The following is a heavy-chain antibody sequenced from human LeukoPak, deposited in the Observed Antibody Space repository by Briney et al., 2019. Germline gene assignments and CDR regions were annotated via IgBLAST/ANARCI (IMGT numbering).Heavy chain of an antibody. Sequence: GSLRLSCAASGFTFSSYSMNWVRQAPGKGLGWVSSISSSSSYIYYADSVKGRFTLSRDNAKNSLYLQMNSLRAEDTAVYYCARDLAMGDSSGYYEPTGYWGQGTLVTVSS. V-gene: IGHV3-21*01. CDR2: ISSSSSYI. CDR1: GFTFSSYS. CDR3: ARDLAMGDSSGYYEPTGY. J-gene: IGHJ4*02. D-gene: IGHD3-22*01.